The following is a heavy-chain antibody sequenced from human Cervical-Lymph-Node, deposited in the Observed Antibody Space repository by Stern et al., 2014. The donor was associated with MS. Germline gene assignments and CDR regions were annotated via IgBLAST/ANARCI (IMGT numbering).Heavy chain of an antibody. V-gene: IGHV3-53*01. Sequence: VQLVESGGGLIQPWGSLRLACAASGFTVSSNYMSWVRQAPGKGLEWVSVIYSSGDTYYADSVKGRFTISRDNSKNALYLQMNSLRAEDTAVYYCASGTTLTNWGQGTLVTVSS. J-gene: IGHJ4*02. CDR2: IYSSGDT. CDR1: GFTVSSNY. CDR3: ASGTTLTN. D-gene: IGHD4-17*01.